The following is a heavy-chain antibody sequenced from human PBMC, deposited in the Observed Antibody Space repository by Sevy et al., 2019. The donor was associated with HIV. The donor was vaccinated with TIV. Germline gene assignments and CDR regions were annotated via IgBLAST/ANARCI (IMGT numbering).Heavy chain of an antibody. CDR1: GFTFSSYA. D-gene: IGHD3-22*01. J-gene: IGHJ2*01. CDR3: ARDGASSGYPYWYFDL. V-gene: IGHV3-30-3*01. Sequence: GGSLRLSCAASGFTFSSYAMHWVRQAPGKGLEWVAVISSDGSNKYYADSVKGRFTISRDNSKNTLYLQMNSLRAEDTAVYYCARDGASSGYPYWYFDLWGRRTLVTVSS. CDR2: ISSDGSNK.